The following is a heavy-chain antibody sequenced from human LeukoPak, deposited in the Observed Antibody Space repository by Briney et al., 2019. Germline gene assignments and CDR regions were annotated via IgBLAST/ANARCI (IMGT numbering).Heavy chain of an antibody. D-gene: IGHD6-13*01. CDR2: IRSRAYGATT. CDR1: GFTFSSYS. CDR3: TRSPAEIAAAGTFHH. Sequence: PGGSLRLSCAASGFTFSSYSMNWVRQAPGKGLEWVGFIRSRAYGATTEYAASVKGRFTISRDDSKSIAYLQMNSLKTEDTAVYYCTRSPAEIAAAGTFHHWGQGTLVTVSS. V-gene: IGHV3-49*04. J-gene: IGHJ1*01.